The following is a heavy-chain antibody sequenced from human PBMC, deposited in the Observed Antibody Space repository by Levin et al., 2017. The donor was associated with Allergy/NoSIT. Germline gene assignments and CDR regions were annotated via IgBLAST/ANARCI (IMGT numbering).Heavy chain of an antibody. CDR3: AKDRSWVDVVATIRAACYYYYYYMDV. CDR1: GFTFSSYG. D-gene: IGHD5-12*01. Sequence: SCAASGFTFSSYGMHWVRQAPGKGLEWVAVISYDGSNKYYADSVKGRFTISRDNSKNTLYLQMNSLRAEDTAVYYCAKDRSWVDVVATIRAACYYYYYYMDVWGKGTPVTVSS. CDR2: ISYDGSNK. J-gene: IGHJ6*03. V-gene: IGHV3-30*18.